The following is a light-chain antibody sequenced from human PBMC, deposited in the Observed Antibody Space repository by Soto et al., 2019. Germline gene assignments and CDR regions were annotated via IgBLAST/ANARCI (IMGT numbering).Light chain of an antibody. CDR3: FSYTASDTWV. CDR1: NSDVGAYTF. CDR2: AVS. J-gene: IGLJ3*02. Sequence: QSVLTHPRSVSGSPGQSVTISCTGTNSDVGAYTFVSWYQQLPGKAPKLIISAVSYRPSGVPARFSGSKSGNTASLTISGLQTEDEADYYCFSYTASDTWVFGGGTKVTVL. V-gene: IGLV2-11*01.